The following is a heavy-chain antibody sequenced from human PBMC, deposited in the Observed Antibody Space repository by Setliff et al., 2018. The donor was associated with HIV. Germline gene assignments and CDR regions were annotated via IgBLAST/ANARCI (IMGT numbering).Heavy chain of an antibody. CDR1: GFAFTTYA. V-gene: IGHV3-23*01. D-gene: IGHD3-10*01. CDR3: ARDTMVKVY. CDR2: ICTSGDST. Sequence: GGSLRLSCAASGFAFTTYAMSWVRQAPGKGLEWVSGICTSGDSTYYADSVKGRFTISRDFSKSTLFLQMNSLRAEDSAIYYCARDTMVKVYWGQGTLVTVSS. J-gene: IGHJ4*02.